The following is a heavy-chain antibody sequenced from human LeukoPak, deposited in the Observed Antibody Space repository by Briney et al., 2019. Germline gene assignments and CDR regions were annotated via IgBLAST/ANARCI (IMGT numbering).Heavy chain of an antibody. V-gene: IGHV3-23*01. J-gene: IGHJ4*02. D-gene: IGHD6-19*01. CDR2: ISGSGGDT. CDR1: GFTFSSYS. Sequence: PGGSLRLSCGASGFTFSSYSMNWVRQAPGKGLEWVSAISGSGGDTYYADSVKGRFTISRDNFKNTLYLQMNSLRAEDTSVYYCTIRWGQWLVGDYWGQGTLVTVSS. CDR3: TIRWGQWLVGDY.